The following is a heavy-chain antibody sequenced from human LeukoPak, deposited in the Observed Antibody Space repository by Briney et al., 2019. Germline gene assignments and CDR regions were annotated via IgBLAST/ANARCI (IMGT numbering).Heavy chain of an antibody. D-gene: IGHD2-21*02. CDR1: GYALTDYY. CDR2: INPNSAT. CDR3: ARGKVEGDDFDY. V-gene: IGHV1-2*02. Sequence: ASLKVSCKASGYALTDYYVHWVRQAPGRGLEWMGWINPNSATNYAQNFQGRVTMTRDTSISTAYMELSRLRSDDTALYYCARGKVEGDDFDYWGQGTLVTVSS. J-gene: IGHJ4*02.